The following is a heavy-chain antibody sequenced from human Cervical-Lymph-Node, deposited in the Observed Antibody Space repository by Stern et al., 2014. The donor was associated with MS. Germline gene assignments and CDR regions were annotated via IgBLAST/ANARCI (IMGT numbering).Heavy chain of an antibody. CDR3: AREYCSGGSCYGAYYYYGMDV. CDR2: ISSDGRNK. V-gene: IGHV3-30*03. J-gene: IGHJ6*02. Sequence: VQLVESGGGVVQPGRSLRLSCAASGFTFSSYGMHWVRQAPGKGLEWVAGISSDGRNKYYADSVKGRFTISRDNSKNTLYLQMNSLRAEDTAVYYCAREYCSGGSCYGAYYYYGMDVWGQGTTVTVSS. CDR1: GFTFSSYG. D-gene: IGHD2-15*01.